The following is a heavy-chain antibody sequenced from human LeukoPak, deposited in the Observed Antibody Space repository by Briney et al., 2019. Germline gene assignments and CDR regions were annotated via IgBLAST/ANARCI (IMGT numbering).Heavy chain of an antibody. D-gene: IGHD4-23*01. J-gene: IGHJ4*02. V-gene: IGHV4-59*12. CDR1: GGSISSYY. CDR2: IYYSGST. Sequence: SETLSLTCTVSGGSISSYYWSWIRQPPGKGLEWIGYIYYSGSTNYNPSLKSRVTISVDTSKNQFSLKLSSVTAADTAVYYCARGGYGGNTPLNYWGQGTLVTVSS. CDR3: ARGGYGGNTPLNY.